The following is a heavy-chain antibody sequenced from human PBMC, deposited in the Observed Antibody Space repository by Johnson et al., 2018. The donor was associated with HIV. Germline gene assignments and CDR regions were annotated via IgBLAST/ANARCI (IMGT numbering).Heavy chain of an antibody. D-gene: IGHD6-6*01. CDR1: GFTFTSYT. Sequence: QVQLVESGGGVVQPGRSLRLSCAASGFTFTSYTIHWVRQAPGKGLEWVAVIWYDGTNEFYADSVKGRFTVSRDSSKNTLYLQMNSLRPEDTAVYYCAKDLIAARRGCDAFDIWGQGTMVTVSS. J-gene: IGHJ3*02. CDR3: AKDLIAARRGCDAFDI. CDR2: IWYDGTNE. V-gene: IGHV3-30*04.